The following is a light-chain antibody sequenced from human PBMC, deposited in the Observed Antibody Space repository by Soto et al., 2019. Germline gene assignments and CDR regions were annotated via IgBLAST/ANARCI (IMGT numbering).Light chain of an antibody. CDR2: DAS. J-gene: IGKJ5*01. V-gene: IGKV1-5*01. Sequence: DIQMTQSPSTPSGSVGDRVTITCRASQTISSWLAWYQQKPGRAPKLLIYDASTLESGVPSRFSGSGSETEFTLTISRLQPDDFATYFCHSRAFGQGTRLEIK. CDR1: QTISSW. CDR3: HSRA.